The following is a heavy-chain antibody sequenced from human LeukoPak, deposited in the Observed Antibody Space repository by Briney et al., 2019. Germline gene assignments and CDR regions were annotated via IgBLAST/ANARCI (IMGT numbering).Heavy chain of an antibody. Sequence: GGSLRLSCAASGFTFSWYWMTWVRQAPGKGLEWVANIKQDGSEEYYVDSVKGRFTISRDNGKTSLYLKMNSLRAEDTAVYYCARSQSAFDIWGQGTMVTVSS. CDR3: ARSQSAFDI. CDR2: IKQDGSEE. J-gene: IGHJ3*02. V-gene: IGHV3-7*01. CDR1: GFTFSWYW.